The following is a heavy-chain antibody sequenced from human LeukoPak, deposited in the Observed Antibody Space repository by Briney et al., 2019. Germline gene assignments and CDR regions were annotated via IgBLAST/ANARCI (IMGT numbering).Heavy chain of an antibody. V-gene: IGHV3-30*17. D-gene: IGHD6-19*01. Sequence: GGSLRLSCAASGFTFSSYAMHWVRQAPGKGLEGLAFIPHGGSYQYYADSVKGRFTISRDNSKNTLDLQMNSLRPDDTAVYYCARALGRYSSGWYFDLWGQGTLVTVSS. CDR1: GFTFSSYA. CDR2: IPHGGSYQ. CDR3: ARALGRYSSGWYFDL. J-gene: IGHJ4*02.